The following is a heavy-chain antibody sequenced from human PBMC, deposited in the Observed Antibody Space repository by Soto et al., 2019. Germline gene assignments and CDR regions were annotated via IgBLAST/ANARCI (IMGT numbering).Heavy chain of an antibody. Sequence: PGGSLRLSCAASGFTFSSYWMSWVRQAPGKGLEWVANIKQDGSEGFYVDSVKGRFTISRDNAKNSLYLQMNSLRAEDTAVYYCAREGRGVYIDYWGQGTLVTVSS. D-gene: IGHD3-10*01. J-gene: IGHJ4*02. CDR2: IKQDGSEG. CDR3: AREGRGVYIDY. V-gene: IGHV3-7*01. CDR1: GFTFSSYW.